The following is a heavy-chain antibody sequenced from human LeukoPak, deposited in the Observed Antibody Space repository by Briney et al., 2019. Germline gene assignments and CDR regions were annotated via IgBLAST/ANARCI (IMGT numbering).Heavy chain of an antibody. CDR3: ARDPSYSSGWYDY. CDR1: GGSISSYY. V-gene: IGHV4-4*07. Sequence: SETLSLTCTVSGGSISSYYWNWIRQSAGKGLEWIGRIYTSGSTNYNPSLKSRVTMSVDTSKNQISLKLSFMTAADTAVHYCARDPSYSSGWYDYWGQETLVTVSS. J-gene: IGHJ4*02. D-gene: IGHD6-19*01. CDR2: IYTSGST.